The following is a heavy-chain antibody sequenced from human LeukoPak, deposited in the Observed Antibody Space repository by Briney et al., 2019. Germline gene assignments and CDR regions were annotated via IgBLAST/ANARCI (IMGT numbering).Heavy chain of an antibody. Sequence: GGSLRLSCAASGFTFSDNYMSWIRQAPGKGLEWVSYISSSGNTTYNADSVKGRFSITRDNAKNSLYLQMSSLRAEDTALYYCARGPTYYYDGSGYYRPFDYWGQGTLVTVSS. V-gene: IGHV3-11*01. D-gene: IGHD3-22*01. CDR3: ARGPTYYYDGSGYYRPFDY. CDR2: ISSSGNTT. CDR1: GFTFSDNY. J-gene: IGHJ4*02.